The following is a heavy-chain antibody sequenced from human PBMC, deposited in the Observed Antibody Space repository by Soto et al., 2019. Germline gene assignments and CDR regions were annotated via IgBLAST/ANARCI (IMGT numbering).Heavy chain of an antibody. V-gene: IGHV1-69*01. CDR1: GGTFSSYA. J-gene: IGHJ3*02. CDR3: ERVTPSMCSVNELGWVGGYDAFDI. CDR2: IIPIFGTA. D-gene: IGHD2-15*01. Sequence: QVQLVQSGAEVKKPGSSVKVSCKASGGTFSSYAISWVRQAPGQGLEWMGGIIPIFGTANYAQKFQGRVRITGDESTSTAYMELSSLRSEDTSVYYFERVTPSMCSVNELGWVGGYDAFDIWGQVTMVMVSS.